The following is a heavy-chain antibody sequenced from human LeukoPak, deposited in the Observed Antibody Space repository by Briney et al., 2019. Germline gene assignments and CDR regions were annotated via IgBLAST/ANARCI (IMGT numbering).Heavy chain of an antibody. CDR1: GFTFSSYA. CDR3: ARDLNWGDSSL. D-gene: IGHD7-27*01. Sequence: GRSLRLSCAASGFTFSSYAMHWVPQAPAKGLEWVAVISYDGSNKYYADSVKGRFTISRDNSKNTLYLQMNSLRAEDTAVYYCARDLNWGDSSLWGQGTLVTVSS. V-gene: IGHV3-30-3*01. CDR2: ISYDGSNK. J-gene: IGHJ4*02.